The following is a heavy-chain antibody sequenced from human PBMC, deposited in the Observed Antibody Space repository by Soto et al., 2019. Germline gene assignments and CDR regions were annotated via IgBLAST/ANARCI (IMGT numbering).Heavy chain of an antibody. Sequence: QVYLVQSGAEVKKPGSSVKVSWKALRGTFTNYAFSWVRQAPGQGLEWMGGIMPFFGSGNYAQKFQGRINITADESTSSVYLELTSLRSEDTAVYYCARDRAGYYSHFVYWGQGTLVTVSS. CDR3: ARDRAGYYSHFVY. CDR1: RGTFTNYA. CDR2: IMPFFGSG. D-gene: IGHD3-22*01. J-gene: IGHJ4*02. V-gene: IGHV1-69*01.